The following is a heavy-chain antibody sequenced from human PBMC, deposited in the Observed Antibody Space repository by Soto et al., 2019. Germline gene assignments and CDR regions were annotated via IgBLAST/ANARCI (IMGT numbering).Heavy chain of an antibody. J-gene: IGHJ4*02. V-gene: IGHV3-7*03. Sequence: GGSLRLSCAASGFIFSDYWMSWVRQAPGKGPEWVANIKFDGSEKQYVDSVRGRFTISRDNSRNSLFLQMNSLRAGDTAVYYCVKDGGYCSSSTCYSPRNHYFDSWGQGTLGTAPQ. CDR3: VKDGGYCSSSTCYSPRNHYFDS. D-gene: IGHD2-2*01. CDR1: GFIFSDYW. CDR2: IKFDGSEK.